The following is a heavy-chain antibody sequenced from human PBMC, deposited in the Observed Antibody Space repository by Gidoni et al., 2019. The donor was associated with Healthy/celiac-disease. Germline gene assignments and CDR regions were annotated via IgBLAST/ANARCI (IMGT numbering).Heavy chain of an antibody. CDR3: ASNPSTIFGVVTYYYGMDV. V-gene: IGHV1-3*01. CDR1: GYTFTSYD. Sequence: QVQLVQSGAEVKKPGASVKVSCKASGYTFTSYDMHWVRQAPGQRLEWMGWINAGNGNTKYSQKFQGRVTIPRDTSASTAYMELRSLRSEDTAVYYCASNPSTIFGVVTYYYGMDVWGQGTTVTVSS. J-gene: IGHJ6*02. CDR2: INAGNGNT. D-gene: IGHD3-3*01.